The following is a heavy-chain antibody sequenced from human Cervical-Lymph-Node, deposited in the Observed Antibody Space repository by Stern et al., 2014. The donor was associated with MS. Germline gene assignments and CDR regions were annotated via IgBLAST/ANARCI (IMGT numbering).Heavy chain of an antibody. Sequence: QLQLQESGPGLVQPSQTLSLICTVSGGSISSGDHYWNWIRQSPGKGLEWIGHIYYSGRTYFSPSLKSRLNMSVATSQNTFSLNLSSVTAADTAVYYGGRGGSSRGAYHGMDVWGQGTTVIVSS. CDR1: GGSISSGDHY. D-gene: IGHD2-2*01. J-gene: IGHJ6*02. V-gene: IGHV4-30-4*01. CDR3: GRGGSSRGAYHGMDV. CDR2: IYYSGRT.